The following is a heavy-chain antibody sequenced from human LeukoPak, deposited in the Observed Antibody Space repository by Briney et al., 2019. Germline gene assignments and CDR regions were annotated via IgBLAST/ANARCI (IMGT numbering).Heavy chain of an antibody. CDR3: ARDRDYSFDY. Sequence: GGSLRLSCAASGFTFSSYGMHWVRQAPGKGLEWVAVISYDGSNKYYADSVKGRFTISRDNSKNTLYLQMNSLRAEDTAVYYCARDRDYSFDYWGQGTLVTVSS. V-gene: IGHV3-30*03. D-gene: IGHD2-21*01. J-gene: IGHJ4*02. CDR1: GFTFSSYG. CDR2: ISYDGSNK.